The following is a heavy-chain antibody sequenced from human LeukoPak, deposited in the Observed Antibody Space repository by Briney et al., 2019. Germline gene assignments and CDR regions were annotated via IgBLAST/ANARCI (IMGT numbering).Heavy chain of an antibody. Sequence: ASVKVSCKASGYTFTSYGISWVRQAPGQGLEWMGWISAYNGNTNYAQKLQGRVTMTTDTSTSTAYMELRGLRSDDTAVYYCARDWDVVVVVAATRLDYWGQGTLVTVSS. V-gene: IGHV1-18*01. J-gene: IGHJ4*02. D-gene: IGHD2-15*01. CDR2: ISAYNGNT. CDR1: GYTFTSYG. CDR3: ARDWDVVVVVAATRLDY.